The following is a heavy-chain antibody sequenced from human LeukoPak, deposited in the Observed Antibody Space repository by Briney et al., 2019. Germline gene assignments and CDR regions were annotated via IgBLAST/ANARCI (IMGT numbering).Heavy chain of an antibody. Sequence: PGGSLRLSCAASGFTFSSYSMNWVRQAPGKGLEWVSSISSSSSYINYADSVKGRFTISRDNAKNSLYLQMNSLRAEDTAVYYCASWDPDYDFWSGARFDPWGQGTLVTVSS. D-gene: IGHD3-3*01. CDR3: ASWDPDYDFWSGARFDP. CDR1: GFTFSSYS. CDR2: ISSSSSYI. J-gene: IGHJ5*02. V-gene: IGHV3-21*01.